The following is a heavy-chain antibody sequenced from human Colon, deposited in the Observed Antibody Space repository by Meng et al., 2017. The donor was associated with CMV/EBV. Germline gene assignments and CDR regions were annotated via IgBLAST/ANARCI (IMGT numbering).Heavy chain of an antibody. J-gene: IGHJ4*02. CDR3: ATYSVYDFWSGHYYFDY. CDR1: GFSFSTSG. Sequence: GESLKISCEASGFSFSTSGMHWVRQAPGKGLEWVAFIGYDGSNKYYVDSVRGRFTISRDNSKNTLYLQMNSLRVEDTAVYYCATYSVYDFWSGHYYFDYWGQGTLVTVSS. D-gene: IGHD3-3*01. V-gene: IGHV3-30*02. CDR2: IGYDGSNK.